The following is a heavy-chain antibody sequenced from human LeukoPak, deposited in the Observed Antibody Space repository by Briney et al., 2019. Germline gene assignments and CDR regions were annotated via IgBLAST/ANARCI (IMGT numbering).Heavy chain of an antibody. V-gene: IGHV4-30-4*07. Sequence: SETLSLTCAVSGGSISSGGYSWSWIRQPPGKGLEWIGYIYYSGSTYYNPSLKSRVTISVDTSKNQFSLKLSSVTAADTAVYYCARSRGGYGDYGSWFDPWGQGILVTVSS. CDR3: ARSRGGYGDYGSWFDP. J-gene: IGHJ5*02. D-gene: IGHD3-16*01. CDR1: GGSISSGGYS. CDR2: IYYSGST.